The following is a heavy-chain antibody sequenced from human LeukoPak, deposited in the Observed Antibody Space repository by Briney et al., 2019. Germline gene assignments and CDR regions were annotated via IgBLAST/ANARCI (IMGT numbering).Heavy chain of an antibody. CDR3: ARDHYDFWSGYPPFDP. J-gene: IGHJ5*02. Sequence: SETLFLTCTVSGGSISSYYWSWIRQPAGKGLEWIGRIYTSGSTNYNPSLKSRVTMSVDTSKNQFSLKLSSVTAADTAVYYCARDHYDFWSGYPPFDPWGQGTLVTVSS. V-gene: IGHV4-4*07. CDR1: GGSISSYY. CDR2: IYTSGST. D-gene: IGHD3-3*01.